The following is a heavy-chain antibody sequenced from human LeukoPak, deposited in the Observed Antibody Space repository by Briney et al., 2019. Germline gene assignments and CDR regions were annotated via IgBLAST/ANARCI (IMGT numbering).Heavy chain of an antibody. Sequence: GGSLRFSCAVSGFTVSSDYIRWVRQAPGKGLEWVSVIYSGGSTHYADSVKGRFTISRDNSKNTLYLQMNSLRAEGTAVYYCARVTVVPAAMDTFDYWGQGTLVTVSS. CDR1: GFTVSSDY. J-gene: IGHJ4*02. V-gene: IGHV3-53*01. CDR3: ARVTVVPAAMDTFDY. CDR2: IYSGGST. D-gene: IGHD2-2*01.